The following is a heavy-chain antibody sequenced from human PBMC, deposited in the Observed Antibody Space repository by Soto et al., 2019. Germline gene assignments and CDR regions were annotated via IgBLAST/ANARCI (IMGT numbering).Heavy chain of an antibody. D-gene: IGHD5-12*01. J-gene: IGHJ4*02. V-gene: IGHV1-69*02. CDR3: ARAGMGYSGYALTVH. Sequence: QVQLVQSGAEVKKPGSSVKVSCKASGGTFSSYTISWVRQAPGQGLEWMGRIIPILGIANYAQKFQGRVTITADKSTSTAYMELSSLRSEDTAVYYCARAGMGYSGYALTVHWGQGTLVTVSS. CDR1: GGTFSSYT. CDR2: IIPILGIA.